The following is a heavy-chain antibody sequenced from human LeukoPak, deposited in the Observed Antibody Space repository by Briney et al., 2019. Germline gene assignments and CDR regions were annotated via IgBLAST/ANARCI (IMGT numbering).Heavy chain of an antibody. CDR3: ATGGFWSGYYYYMDV. CDR2: IIPIFGTA. D-gene: IGHD3-3*01. Sequence: ASVKVSCKASGGTFSSYAISWVRQAPGKGLEWMGGIIPIFGTANYAQKFQGRVTITTDESTSTAYMELSSLRSEDTAVYYCATGGFWSGYYYYMDVWGKGTTVTVSS. V-gene: IGHV1-69*05. CDR1: GGTFSSYA. J-gene: IGHJ6*03.